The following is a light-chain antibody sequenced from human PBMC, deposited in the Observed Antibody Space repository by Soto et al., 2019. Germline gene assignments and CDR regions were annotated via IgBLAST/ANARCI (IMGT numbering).Light chain of an antibody. V-gene: IGLV2-14*01. J-gene: IGLJ1*01. CDR2: EVS. CDR1: SSDVGGYNY. Sequence: QSALTQPASVSGSPGQSITISCTGTSSDVGGYNYVSWYQQRPGKGPKLMIFEVSNRPSGVSNRFSGSKSGNTASLTISGLQADDEADYYCSSYTSSSTYVFGTGTKVTVL. CDR3: SSYTSSSTYV.